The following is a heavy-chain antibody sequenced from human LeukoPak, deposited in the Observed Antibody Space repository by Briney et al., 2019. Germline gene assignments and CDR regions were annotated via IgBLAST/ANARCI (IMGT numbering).Heavy chain of an antibody. J-gene: IGHJ4*02. Sequence: PSETLSLTCTVSGGSISSGGYYWSWIRPHPGKGLEWIGYMYYLGTTYYNPSLKSRVTISVDTSKNQFSLELSSVTGADTGVYYCARAVNDFWSGFSYYFDYWGQGTLVTASS. V-gene: IGHV4-31*03. CDR1: GGSISSGGYY. D-gene: IGHD3-3*01. CDR2: MYYLGTT. CDR3: ARAVNDFWSGFSYYFDY.